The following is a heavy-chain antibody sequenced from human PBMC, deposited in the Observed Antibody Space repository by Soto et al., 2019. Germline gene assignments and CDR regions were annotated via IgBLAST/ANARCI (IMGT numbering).Heavy chain of an antibody. Sequence: WEPLKISCRGSGYSFATYWIGWVRQMPGKGLEWMGVISPGESDITYSPSFQGQVTISADKSINTAYLQWSSLKASDTAMYYCARLSHYAMDVWGLGTTVTVSS. CDR2: ISPGESDI. J-gene: IGHJ6*02. CDR1: GYSFATYW. CDR3: ARLSHYAMDV. V-gene: IGHV5-51*01.